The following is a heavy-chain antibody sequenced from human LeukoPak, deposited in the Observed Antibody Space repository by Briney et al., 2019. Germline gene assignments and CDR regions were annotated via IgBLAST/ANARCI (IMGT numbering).Heavy chain of an antibody. Sequence: GGSLRLSCAASGFTFTTYSMNWVRQAPGKGLEWVSSISTSSSSIYYADSVKGRFTISRDNAKNSLYLQMNSLRAEDTAVYYCARRVWATTISRDAFDIWGQGTMVTVSS. V-gene: IGHV3-21*04. CDR3: ARRVWATTISRDAFDI. CDR1: GFTFTTYS. CDR2: ISTSSSSI. D-gene: IGHD1-26*01. J-gene: IGHJ3*02.